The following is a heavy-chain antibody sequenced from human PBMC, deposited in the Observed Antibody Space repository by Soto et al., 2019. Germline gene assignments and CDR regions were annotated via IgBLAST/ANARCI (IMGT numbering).Heavy chain of an antibody. CDR3: ARDTYYYDSSGYYYVNAFDI. D-gene: IGHD3-22*01. CDR2: IYYSGST. J-gene: IGHJ3*02. V-gene: IGHV4-61*01. Sequence: SETLSLTCTVSGGSVSSGSYYWSCIRQPPGKGLEWIGYIYYSGSTNYNPSLKSRVTISVDTSKNQFSLKLSSVTAADTAVYYCARDTYYYDSSGYYYVNAFDIWGQGTMVTVSS. CDR1: GGSVSSGSYY.